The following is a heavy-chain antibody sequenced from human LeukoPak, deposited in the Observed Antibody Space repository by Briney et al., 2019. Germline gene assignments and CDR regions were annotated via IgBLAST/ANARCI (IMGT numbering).Heavy chain of an antibody. D-gene: IGHD3-10*01. CDR1: GGSFSGCY. V-gene: IGHV4-34*01. CDR2: INHSGST. Sequence: SETLSLTCAVYGGSFSGCYWSWIRQPPGKGLEWIGEINHSGSTNYNPSLKSRVTISVDTSKNQFSLKLSSVTAADTAVHYCAREVLLWFGESPFDYWGQGTLVTVSS. CDR3: AREVLLWFGESPFDY. J-gene: IGHJ4*02.